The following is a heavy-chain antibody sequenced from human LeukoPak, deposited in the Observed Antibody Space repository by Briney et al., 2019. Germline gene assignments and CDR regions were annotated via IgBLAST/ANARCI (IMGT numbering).Heavy chain of an antibody. CDR3: AKALSSSIVVVPAAPDY. J-gene: IGHJ4*02. CDR2: ISGSGGST. CDR1: GFTFSSYA. D-gene: IGHD2-2*01. Sequence: GGSLRLSCAASGFTFSSYAMSWVRQAPGKGLEWVSAISGSGGSTYYADSVKGRFTISRDNSKNTLYPQMNSLRAEDTAVYYCAKALSSSIVVVPAAPDYWGQGTLVTVSS. V-gene: IGHV3-23*01.